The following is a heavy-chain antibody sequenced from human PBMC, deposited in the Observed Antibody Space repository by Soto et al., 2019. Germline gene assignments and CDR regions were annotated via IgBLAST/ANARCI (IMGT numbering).Heavy chain of an antibody. V-gene: IGHV4-39*01. Sequence: QLQLQESGPGLVKPSETLSLTCTVSGGSISSSSYYWGWIRQPPGKGLEWIGSIYYSGSTYYNPSLKSRVTISVDTSKNQFSLKLSSVTAADTAVYYCATIVGAYLLGRYWGQGTLVTVSS. D-gene: IGHD1-26*01. CDR1: GGSISSSSYY. CDR2: IYYSGST. J-gene: IGHJ4*02. CDR3: ATIVGAYLLGRY.